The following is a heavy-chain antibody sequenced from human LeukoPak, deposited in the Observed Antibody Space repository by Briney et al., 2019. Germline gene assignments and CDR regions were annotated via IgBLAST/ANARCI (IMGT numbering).Heavy chain of an antibody. CDR1: GGTFSSYA. Sequence: SVKVSCKASGGTFSSYAISWVRQAPGQGLEWMGRIIPILGIANYAQKFQGRVTITADKSTSTAYMELSSLRSEDTAVYYCARLIAVARGGWFDPWGQGTLVTVSS. CDR3: ARLIAVARGGWFDP. D-gene: IGHD6-19*01. V-gene: IGHV1-69*04. J-gene: IGHJ5*02. CDR2: IIPILGIA.